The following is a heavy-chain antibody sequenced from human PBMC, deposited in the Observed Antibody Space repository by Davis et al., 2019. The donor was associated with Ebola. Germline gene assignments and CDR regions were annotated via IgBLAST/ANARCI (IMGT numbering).Heavy chain of an antibody. CDR2: IIPIFGTA. CDR3: ARSSIAAAATWGRNYYYGMDV. V-gene: IGHV1-69*06. CDR1: GGTFSSYS. Sequence: SVKVSCKASGGTFSSYSISWVRQAPGQGLEWMGGIIPIFGTANYAQKFQGRVTITADKSTGTAYMELSSLRSEDTAVYYCARSSIAAAATWGRNYYYGMDVWGQGTTVTVSS. D-gene: IGHD6-13*01. J-gene: IGHJ6*02.